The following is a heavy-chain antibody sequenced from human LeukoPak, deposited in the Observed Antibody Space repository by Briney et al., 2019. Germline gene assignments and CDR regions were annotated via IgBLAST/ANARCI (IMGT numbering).Heavy chain of an antibody. Sequence: GGSLRLSCAASGFTFSNAWMSWVRQAPGKGLEWVGRIKSKSDGCTTDYAAPVKGRFTISRDDSKNTLYLQMNSLKTEDTAVYYCTFEVADYYGSGSMVIDYWGQGTLVTVSS. CDR1: GFTFSNAW. CDR3: TFEVADYYGSGSMVIDY. CDR2: IKSKSDGCTT. V-gene: IGHV3-15*01. J-gene: IGHJ4*02. D-gene: IGHD3-10*01.